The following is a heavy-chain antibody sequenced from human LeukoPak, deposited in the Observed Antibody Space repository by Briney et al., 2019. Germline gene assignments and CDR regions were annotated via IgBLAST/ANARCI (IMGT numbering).Heavy chain of an antibody. CDR3: ARSGNYRFDY. CDR1: GFTFSSYA. Sequence: GGSLRLSCAASGFTFSSYAMHWVRQAPGKGLEWVAVISYDGSNKYYADSVKGRFTISRDNAKNSLYLQMNSLRDEDTAVYYCARSGNYRFDYWGQGTLVTVSS. J-gene: IGHJ4*02. D-gene: IGHD1-26*01. V-gene: IGHV3-30-3*01. CDR2: ISYDGSNK.